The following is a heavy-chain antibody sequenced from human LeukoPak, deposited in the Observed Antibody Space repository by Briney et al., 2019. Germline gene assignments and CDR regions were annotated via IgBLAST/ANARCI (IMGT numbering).Heavy chain of an antibody. J-gene: IGHJ4*02. CDR3: AKADYYGSGSYGPFDY. Sequence: PGGSLRLSCAASGFTFSSYEMNWVRQAPGKGLEWVSYISSSGSTIYYADSVKGRFTISRDNAKNSLYLQMNSLRAEDTAVYYCAKADYYGSGSYGPFDYWGQGTLVTVSS. V-gene: IGHV3-48*03. CDR2: ISSSGSTI. D-gene: IGHD3-10*01. CDR1: GFTFSSYE.